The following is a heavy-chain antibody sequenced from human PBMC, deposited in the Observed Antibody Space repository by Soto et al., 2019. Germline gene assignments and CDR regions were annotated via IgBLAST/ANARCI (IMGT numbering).Heavy chain of an antibody. CDR2: INAGNGNT. J-gene: IGHJ4*02. V-gene: IGHV1-3*01. CDR3: ARDRGWLQSIFDY. D-gene: IGHD3-10*01. CDR1: GYTFTSYA. Sequence: ASVKVSCKASGYTFTSYAMHWVRQAPGQRLEWMGWINAGNGNTKYSQKFQGRVTITRDTSASTAYMELSSLRSEDMAVYYCARDRGWLQSIFDYWGQGTLVTVSS.